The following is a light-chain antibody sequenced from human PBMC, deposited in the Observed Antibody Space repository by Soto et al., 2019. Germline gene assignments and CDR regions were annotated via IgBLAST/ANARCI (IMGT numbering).Light chain of an antibody. CDR2: DVS. Sequence: QSVLTQPASVSGSPGQSSTISCTGTSSDVGRYNYVSWYQQHPGEVPKLIIHDVSDRPSGVSDRFSGSKSDNTASLTISGLQAEDEADYYCNSYTSSSTYVFGTGTKVTVL. V-gene: IGLV2-14*01. CDR1: SSDVGRYNY. J-gene: IGLJ1*01. CDR3: NSYTSSSTYV.